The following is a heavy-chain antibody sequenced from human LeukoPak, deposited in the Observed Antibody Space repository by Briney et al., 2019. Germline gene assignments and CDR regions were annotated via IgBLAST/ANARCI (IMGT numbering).Heavy chain of an antibody. CDR2: INPDGSST. CDR3: TKDFDAATGY. CDR1: GFTFGTYW. D-gene: IGHD3-9*01. Sequence: PGGSLRLSCGASGFTFGTYWMHWVRHAPGKGLVWVSRINPDGSSTGYADSVRGRFTISRDNAKNTLYLQMNSLRAEDTAVYYCTKDFDAATGYWGQGTLVTVSS. J-gene: IGHJ4*02. V-gene: IGHV3-74*01.